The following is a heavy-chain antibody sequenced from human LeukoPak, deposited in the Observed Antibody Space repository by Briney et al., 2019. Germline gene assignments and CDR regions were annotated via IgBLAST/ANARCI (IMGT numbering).Heavy chain of an antibody. CDR1: GFIFSSDD. D-gene: IGHD2-2*01. Sequence: GGSLRLSCAASGFIFSSDDMHWVRQAPGKGLEWVAGIQSNGRNKYYVDSVKGRFAISRDGSKSTLYLQVNSLRVEDTALYYCARESEGGTGTSCPDYWGQGTLVTVSS. CDR2: IQSNGRNK. J-gene: IGHJ4*02. CDR3: ARESEGGTGTSCPDY. V-gene: IGHV3-33*05.